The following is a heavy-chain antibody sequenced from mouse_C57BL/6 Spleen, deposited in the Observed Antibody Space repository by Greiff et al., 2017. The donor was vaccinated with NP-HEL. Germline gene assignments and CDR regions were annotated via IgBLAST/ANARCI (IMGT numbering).Heavy chain of an antibody. CDR2: ISDGGSYT. CDR1: GFTFSSYA. CDR3: ARDWHDYDAAYAMDY. Sequence: EVQVVESGGGLVKPGGSLKLSCAASGFTFSSYAMSWVRQTPEKRLEWVATISDGGSYTYYPDNVKGRFTISRDNAKNNLYLQMSHLKSEDTAMYYCARDWHDYDAAYAMDYWGQGTSVTVSS. J-gene: IGHJ4*01. V-gene: IGHV5-4*01. D-gene: IGHD2-4*01.